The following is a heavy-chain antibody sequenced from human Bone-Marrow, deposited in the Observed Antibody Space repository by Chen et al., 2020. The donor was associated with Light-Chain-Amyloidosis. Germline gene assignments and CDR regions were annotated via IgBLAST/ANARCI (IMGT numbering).Heavy chain of an antibody. CDR3: ARRRDGYNFDY. V-gene: IGHV5-51*01. CDR2: IYPDDSDA. D-gene: IGHD5-12*01. CDR1: GSTFPNYW. J-gene: IGHJ4*02. Sequence: EVQLEQSGPDVKKPGESLKISCTGSGSTFPNYWIGWVRQMPGKGLEWMGVIYPDDSDARYSPSFEGQVTISADKSITTAYLQWRSLKASDTAMYYCARRRDGYNFDYWGQGTLVTVSS.